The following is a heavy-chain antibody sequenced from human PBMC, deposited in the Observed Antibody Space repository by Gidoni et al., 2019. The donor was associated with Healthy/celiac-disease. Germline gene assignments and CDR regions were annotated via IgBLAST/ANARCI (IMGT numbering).Heavy chain of an antibody. CDR1: GFTSSSHA. V-gene: IGHV3-23*01. CDR2: SGGSGGST. CDR3: AKGGGTTYYYYYYMDV. D-gene: IGHD1-7*01. J-gene: IGHJ6*03. Sequence: EVQLLEPGGGLLQPGGSLRLSCAASGFTSSSHAMSWVRQAPGKGLDWVSASGGSGGSTYYADSVKSRFTISREESKNTLNLQMNSLRAEDTAVYYCAKGGGTTYYYYYYMDVWGKGTTVTVSS.